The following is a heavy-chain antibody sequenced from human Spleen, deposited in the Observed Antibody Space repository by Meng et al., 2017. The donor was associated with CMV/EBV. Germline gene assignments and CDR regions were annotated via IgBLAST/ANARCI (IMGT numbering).Heavy chain of an antibody. Sequence: LTCSVYGGSFSDYYWSWIRQPPGKGLEWIGEITHSGDTNYNPSLKSRLTISVDTSKKQFSLKLGSVTAADTALYYCARSSSWSHYDYWGQGTLVTVSS. J-gene: IGHJ4*02. D-gene: IGHD6-13*01. CDR3: ARSSSWSHYDY. CDR2: ITHSGDT. CDR1: GGSFSDYY. V-gene: IGHV4-34*01.